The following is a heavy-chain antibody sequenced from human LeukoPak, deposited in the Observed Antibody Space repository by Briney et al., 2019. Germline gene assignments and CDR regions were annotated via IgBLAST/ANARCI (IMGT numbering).Heavy chain of an antibody. J-gene: IGHJ4*02. V-gene: IGHV4-39*01. CDR2: IYYSGST. CDR1: GGSISSSSYY. CDR3: ARPQGYQLLDFEY. Sequence: SETLSLTCTVPGGSISSSSYYCGWIRQPPGKGLEWIGSIYYSGSTYYNPSLKSRVTISVDTSKNQFSLKLSSVTAADTAVYYCARPQGYQLLDFEYWGQGTLVTVSS. D-gene: IGHD2-2*01.